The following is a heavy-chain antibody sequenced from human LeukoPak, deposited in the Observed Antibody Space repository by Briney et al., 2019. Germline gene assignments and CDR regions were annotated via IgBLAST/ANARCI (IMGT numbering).Heavy chain of an antibody. J-gene: IGHJ6*02. CDR1: GFTFSSYE. V-gene: IGHV3-48*03. CDR3: ARDPDTAVVTFYYYGMDV. D-gene: IGHD5-18*01. CDR2: ISSSGSTI. Sequence: GGSLRLSCAASGFTFSSYEMNWVRQAPGKGLEWVSYISSSGSTIYYADSVKGRFTISRDNAKNSLYLQMNSLRAEDTAVYYCARDPDTAVVTFYYYGMDVWGQGTTVTVSS.